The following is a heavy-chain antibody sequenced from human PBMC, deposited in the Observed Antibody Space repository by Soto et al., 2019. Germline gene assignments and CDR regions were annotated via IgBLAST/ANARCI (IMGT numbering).Heavy chain of an antibody. J-gene: IGHJ4*02. CDR3: VSDVGYDYVN. V-gene: IGHV3-7*01. CDR1: GGRFRSCW. Sequence: PGGSLRLSWAVAGGRFRSCWMRWVRQAPGTGVASVDTIKQVGSDKFYVPSVKGRFPISGDNAETSLYLQMNSLSAADPAVYFCVSDVGYDYVNWGQGTLVNVSS. D-gene: IGHD5-12*01. CDR2: IKQVGSDK.